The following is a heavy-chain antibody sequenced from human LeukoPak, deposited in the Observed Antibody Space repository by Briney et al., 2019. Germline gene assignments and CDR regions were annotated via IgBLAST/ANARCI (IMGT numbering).Heavy chain of an antibody. CDR3: ARSGGGMDDY. D-gene: IGHD3-16*01. J-gene: IGHJ4*02. Sequence: KSGRSLRLSCAASGFSFSTYTMNWVRQAPGKGLEWASSISSSGNYIYYADSVKGRFTISRDNAKNSLYLQMNSLRAEDTAVYYCARSGGGMDDYWGQGTLVTVSS. CDR2: ISSSGNYI. CDR1: GFSFSTYT. V-gene: IGHV3-21*01.